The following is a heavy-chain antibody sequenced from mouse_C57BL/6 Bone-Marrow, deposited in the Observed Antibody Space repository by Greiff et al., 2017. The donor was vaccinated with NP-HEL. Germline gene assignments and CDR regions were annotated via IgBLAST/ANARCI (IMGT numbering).Heavy chain of an antibody. CDR2: IDPENGDT. J-gene: IGHJ3*01. D-gene: IGHD1-1*01. Sequence: VQLQQSGAELVRPGASVKLSCTASGFNIKDDYMHWVKQRPEQGLEWIGWIDPENGDTEYASKFQGQATITADTSSNTAYLQLSSLTSEDTAVYYCTTYYYGSSRGFAYWGQGTLVTVSA. CDR3: TTYYYGSSRGFAY. V-gene: IGHV14-4*01. CDR1: GFNIKDDY.